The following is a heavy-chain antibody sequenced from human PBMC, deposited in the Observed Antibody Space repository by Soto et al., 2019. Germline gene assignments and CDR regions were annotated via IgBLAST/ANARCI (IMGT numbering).Heavy chain of an antibody. J-gene: IGHJ4*02. CDR2: IYYSGST. CDR3: ARARNLAKFDY. V-gene: IGHV4-61*01. Sequence: QVQLQESGPGLVKPSETLSLTCTVSGGSVSSGSYYWSWMRQPPGKGLEWIGYIYYSGSTNYNPSLKSRVTISVDTSKNQFSLKLSSVTAADTAVYYCARARNLAKFDYWGQGTLVTVSS. CDR1: GGSVSSGSYY.